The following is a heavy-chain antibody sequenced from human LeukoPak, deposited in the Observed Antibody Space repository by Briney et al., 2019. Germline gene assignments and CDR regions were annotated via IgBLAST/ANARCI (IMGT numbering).Heavy chain of an antibody. CDR3: ARDYYDSSGYHYY. CDR1: GFIVSNSY. Sequence: GGSLLLSCAASGFIVSNSYMSWVRQAPGKAPEWVSVIYSGGSTYYADAVKGRFTISRDNSKNTLYLQMNSLRAEDTAVYYCARDYYDSSGYHYYWGQGTLVTVSS. D-gene: IGHD3-22*01. J-gene: IGHJ4*02. V-gene: IGHV3-53*01. CDR2: IYSGGST.